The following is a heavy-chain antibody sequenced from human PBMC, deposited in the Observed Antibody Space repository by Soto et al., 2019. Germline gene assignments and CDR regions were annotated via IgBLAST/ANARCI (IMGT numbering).Heavy chain of an antibody. D-gene: IGHD3-16*01. V-gene: IGHV3-66*01. CDR2: IYSGGST. Sequence: EVQLVESGGGLVQPGGSLRLSCAASGFTVSTKYMSWSRKAPGKGLEWVSVIYSGGSTFYADAVRGRFTISRDNSKNTVNLQMNSLRAEDTAVYYCARDPWAADYWGQGTLVTVSS. CDR3: ARDPWAADY. CDR1: GFTVSTKY. J-gene: IGHJ4*02.